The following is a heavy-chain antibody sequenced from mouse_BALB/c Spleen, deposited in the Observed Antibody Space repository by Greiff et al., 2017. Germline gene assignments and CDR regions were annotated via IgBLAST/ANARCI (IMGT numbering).Heavy chain of an antibody. Sequence: VQLQQPGAELVMPGASVKMSCKASGYTFTDYWMHWVKQRPGQGLEWIGAIDTSDSYTSYNQKFKGKATLTVDESSSTAYMQLSSLTSEDSAVYYCARGEVRRVDYWGQGTSVTVSS. CDR3: ARGEVRRVDY. D-gene: IGHD2-14*01. J-gene: IGHJ4*01. V-gene: IGHV1-69*01. CDR1: GYTFTDYW. CDR2: IDTSDSYT.